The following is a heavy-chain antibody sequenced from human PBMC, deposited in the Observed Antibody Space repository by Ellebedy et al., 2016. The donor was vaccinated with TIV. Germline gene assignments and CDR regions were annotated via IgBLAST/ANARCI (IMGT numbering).Heavy chain of an antibody. D-gene: IGHD6-19*01. Sequence: ASVKVSCXASGDTFSSYAFSWVRQAPGQGLEWMGGIVPIFGSGIHAQKFQGRVTITADESTSTVYMELSKLRSEDTAVYYCANTVEGPCFYYMDVWGKGTTVTVSS. V-gene: IGHV1-69*13. CDR2: IVPIFGSG. CDR3: ANTVEGPCFYYMDV. J-gene: IGHJ6*03. CDR1: GDTFSSYA.